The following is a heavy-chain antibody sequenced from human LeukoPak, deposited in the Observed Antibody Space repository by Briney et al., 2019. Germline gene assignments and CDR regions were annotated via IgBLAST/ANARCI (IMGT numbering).Heavy chain of an antibody. CDR1: GFTVSSNY. Sequence: YPGGSLRLSCAASGFTVSSNYMSWVRQAPGKGLEWVSVIYSGGSTYYADSVKGRFTISRDNSKNTLYLQMNSLRAEDTAVYYCARDPHYYDSSGSGDAFDIWGQGTMVTVSS. J-gene: IGHJ3*02. CDR2: IYSGGST. V-gene: IGHV3-53*01. D-gene: IGHD3-22*01. CDR3: ARDPHYYDSSGSGDAFDI.